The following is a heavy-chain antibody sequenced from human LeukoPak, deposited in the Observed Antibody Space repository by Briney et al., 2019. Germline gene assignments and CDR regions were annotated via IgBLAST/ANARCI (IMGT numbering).Heavy chain of an antibody. J-gene: IGHJ4*02. CDR2: ISYDGSNK. Sequence: GSLRLSCAASGFTFSSYAMHWVRQAPGKGLEWVAVISYDGSNKYYADSVKGRFTISRDNSKNTLYLQMNSLRAEDTAVYYCARDHVLRFLELDYWGQGTLVTVSS. D-gene: IGHD3-3*01. CDR1: GFTFSSYA. V-gene: IGHV3-30*04. CDR3: ARDHVLRFLELDY.